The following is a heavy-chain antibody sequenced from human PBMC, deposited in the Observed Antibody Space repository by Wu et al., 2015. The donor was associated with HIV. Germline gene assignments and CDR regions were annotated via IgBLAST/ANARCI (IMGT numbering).Heavy chain of an antibody. CDR3: ASNLRDGMMAHNDVFDI. Sequence: QVQLVQSGAEVKKPGSSVKVSCKASGGTFSSYAISWVRQAPGQGLEWMGGIIPIFGTANYAQKFQDRVTITADESTSTAYMELSSLRSEDTAVYYCASNLRDGMMAHNDVFDIWGQGTMVTVSS. D-gene: IGHD5-24*01. V-gene: IGHV1-69*12. CDR1: GGTFSSYA. J-gene: IGHJ3*02. CDR2: IIPIFGTA.